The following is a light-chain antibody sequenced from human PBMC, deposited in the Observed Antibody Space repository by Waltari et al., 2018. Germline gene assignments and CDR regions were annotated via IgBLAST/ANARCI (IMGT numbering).Light chain of an antibody. CDR2: WAS. Sequence: DIVMTQSPDSLTVSLGERANSNCKSSHRILYSSNNKNYLAWYQQKPGQPPNLLLSWASTRASGVPDRFSGSGSGTDFTLTISSLQAADVAVYYCQQYYTAPYTFGQGTKLEIK. CDR1: HRILYSSNNKNY. J-gene: IGKJ2*01. CDR3: QQYYTAPYT. V-gene: IGKV4-1*01.